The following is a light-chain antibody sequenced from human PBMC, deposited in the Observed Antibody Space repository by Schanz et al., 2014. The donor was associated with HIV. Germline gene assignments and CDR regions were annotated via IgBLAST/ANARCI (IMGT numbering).Light chain of an antibody. CDR3: AAWDGSLKVWV. J-gene: IGLJ3*02. V-gene: IGLV1-44*01. Sequence: QSVLTQPPSVSGTPGQRVTISCSGSTSNIGRYTVNWYQHLPGTAPKFLIYSNSQRPSGVPDRFSGSGSGASASLAITGLRSEDEADYYCAAWDGSLKVWVFGGGTKLTVL. CDR2: SNS. CDR1: TSNIGRYT.